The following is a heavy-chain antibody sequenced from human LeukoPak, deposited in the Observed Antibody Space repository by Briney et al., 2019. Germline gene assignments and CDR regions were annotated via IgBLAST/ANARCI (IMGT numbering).Heavy chain of an antibody. J-gene: IGHJ4*02. CDR1: GYTFTSYG. Sequence: GASVKVSCKASGYTFTSYGISWVRQAPGQGLEWMGWISAYNGNTNYAQKLQGRVTMTTDTSTSTAHMELRSLRSDDTAVYYCARVLRQYCSSTSCYPPLKEFDYWGQGTLVTVSS. CDR2: ISAYNGNT. CDR3: ARVLRQYCSSTSCYPPLKEFDY. D-gene: IGHD2-2*01. V-gene: IGHV1-18*01.